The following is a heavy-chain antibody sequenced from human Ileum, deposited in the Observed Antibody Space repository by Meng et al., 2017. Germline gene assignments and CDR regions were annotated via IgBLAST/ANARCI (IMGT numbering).Heavy chain of an antibody. D-gene: IGHD3-10*01. CDR1: GGSVSSASYY. V-gene: IGHV4-61*01. J-gene: IGHJ4*02. Sequence: QWQLQESGPGLVRPSETLSLTCNVSGGSVSSASYYWSWIRQPPGKGLEWIGLIHYSGSRNYNPSLKSRVTMSVDTSKNQVSLRLTSVTAADTAVYYCARFYGSGTFEVHDYWGQGTLVTVSS. CDR3: ARFYGSGTFEVHDY. CDR2: IHYSGSR.